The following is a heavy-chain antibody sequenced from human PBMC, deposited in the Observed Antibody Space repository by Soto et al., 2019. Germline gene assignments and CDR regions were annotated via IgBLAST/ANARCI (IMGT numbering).Heavy chain of an antibody. D-gene: IGHD5-18*01. CDR2: IYYSGST. J-gene: IGHJ4*02. V-gene: IGHV4-59*01. CDR3: ARGLGDTATVRLDY. Sequence: SETLSLTCTVSGGSISSYFWSWIRQPPGKGLEWIGYIYYSGSTNYNPSLKSRLTISVDTSKNQFSLKLSSVTAADTAVYYCARGLGDTATVRLDYWGQGTLVTVSS. CDR1: GGSISSYF.